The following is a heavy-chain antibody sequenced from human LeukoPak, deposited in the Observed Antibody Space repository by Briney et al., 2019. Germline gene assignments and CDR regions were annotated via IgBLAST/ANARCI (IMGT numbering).Heavy chain of an antibody. D-gene: IGHD1-26*01. CDR2: ISNSDSTV. J-gene: IGHJ4*02. Sequence: PGGSLRLSCAASGFTFSSYEMNWVRQAPGKGLEWVSYISNSDSTVHYADSVRGRFTISRDISKNTLYLQMNNLRAEDTAINYCAKDTFVELSYLHHWGQGTLVTVSS. V-gene: IGHV3-48*03. CDR3: AKDTFVELSYLHH. CDR1: GFTFSSYE.